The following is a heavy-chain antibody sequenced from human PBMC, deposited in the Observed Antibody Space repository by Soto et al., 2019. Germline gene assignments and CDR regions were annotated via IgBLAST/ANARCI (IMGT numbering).Heavy chain of an antibody. V-gene: IGHV1-18*01. J-gene: IGHJ4*02. CDR3: AREARYCSGGSCYSVDY. CDR1: GYTFTSYG. D-gene: IGHD2-15*01. Sequence: ASVKVSCKASGYTFTSYGISWVRQAPGQGLEWMGWISPYNGNTNYAQNLQGRVTMTTDTSTSTAYMELRSLRSDDTAVYYCAREARYCSGGSCYSVDYWGQGTLVTVSS. CDR2: ISPYNGNT.